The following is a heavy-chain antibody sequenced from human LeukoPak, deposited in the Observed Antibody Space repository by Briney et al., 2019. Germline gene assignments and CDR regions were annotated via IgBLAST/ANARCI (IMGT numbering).Heavy chain of an antibody. CDR2: LSKSGNT. V-gene: IGHV4-59*08. Sequence: PSETLSLTCTVSGGSISSYYWSWIRLPPGKGLEWIGYLSKSGNTNYSPSLKSRVTIFGDTSKNQFSLKLSSVTAADTAVYYCARREGDYGYWYFDLWGRGTLVTVSS. CDR1: GGSISSYY. D-gene: IGHD4-17*01. J-gene: IGHJ2*01. CDR3: ARREGDYGYWYFDL.